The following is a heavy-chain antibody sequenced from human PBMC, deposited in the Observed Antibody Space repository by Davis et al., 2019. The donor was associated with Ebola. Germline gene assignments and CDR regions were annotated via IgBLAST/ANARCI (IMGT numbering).Heavy chain of an antibody. CDR1: GGSIRRDNYY. CDR3: ARGRRPPNWHFDL. J-gene: IGHJ2*01. CDR2: IYTSGST. V-gene: IGHV4-61*02. Sequence: SETLSLTCTVSGGSIRRDNYYWSWIRQPAGKGLEWIGRIYTSGSTNYNPSLKSRVTITVDTSKNQFSLKLSSVTAADTAVYYCARGRRPPNWHFDLWGRGTLVIVSS.